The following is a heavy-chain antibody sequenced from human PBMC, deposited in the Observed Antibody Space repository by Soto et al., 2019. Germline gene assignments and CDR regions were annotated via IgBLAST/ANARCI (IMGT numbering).Heavy chain of an antibody. CDR1: GGSVSSGGNY. Sequence: QLQLQESGPGLVKPSETLSLTCAVSGGSVSSGGNYWGWIRQSPGKGLEWIGSVHDTGTTHYNPSFTSRVTISVDTSKNQFSLNVNSVTAADTAVYYCARGLSSPSAAGVWVQGTLVTVSS. V-gene: IGHV4-39*01. J-gene: IGHJ4*02. CDR2: VHDTGTT. D-gene: IGHD6-6*01. CDR3: ARGLSSPSAAGV.